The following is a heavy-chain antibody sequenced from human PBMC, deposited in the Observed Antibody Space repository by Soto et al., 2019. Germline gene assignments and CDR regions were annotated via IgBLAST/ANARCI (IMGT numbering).Heavy chain of an antibody. V-gene: IGHV3-15*07. D-gene: IGHD1-1*01. J-gene: IGHJ6*02. CDR1: GFSFNNAW. CDR2: VKSKADGETS. Sequence: VQLVESGGGLVKPGGSLRLSCAASGFSFNNAWMNWVRQAPGKGLAWVGRVKSKADGETSDYAVSVKCRFTISRDDSKNTLYLQMSDLTIEDTCVYYCASGDWSHDYYHAMDVWCQGTTITVSS. CDR3: ASGDWSHDYYHAMDV.